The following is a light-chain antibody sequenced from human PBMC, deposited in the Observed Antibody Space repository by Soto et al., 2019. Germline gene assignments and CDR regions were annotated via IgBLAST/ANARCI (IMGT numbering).Light chain of an antibody. CDR1: SSDVGSYNL. Sequence: QSVLTQPRSVSGSPGQSITISCTGTSSDVGSYNLVSWYQHHPGKAPKFLIYEGTKRPSGVSNRFSGSKSGNTASLTISGLQAEDEADYYCCSYAGSSTYVFGTGTKVTVL. V-gene: IGLV2-23*01. J-gene: IGLJ1*01. CDR3: CSYAGSSTYV. CDR2: EGT.